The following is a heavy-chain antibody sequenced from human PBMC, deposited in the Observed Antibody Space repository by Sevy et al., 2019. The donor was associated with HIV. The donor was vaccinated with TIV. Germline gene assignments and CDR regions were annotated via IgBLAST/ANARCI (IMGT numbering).Heavy chain of an antibody. Sequence: SDPTLVNPTQTLTLTCSFSGFSLSSTGVGVGWIRQPPGKALEWLALIYWDDDNRYSPSLRSRLIITKDTSKNQVVLTMSNVDPVDTATYYCAHRRSGSSYFDYWGQGTLVTVSS. D-gene: IGHD3-10*01. CDR2: IYWDDDN. J-gene: IGHJ4*02. V-gene: IGHV2-5*02. CDR1: GFSLSSTGVG. CDR3: AHRRSGSSYFDY.